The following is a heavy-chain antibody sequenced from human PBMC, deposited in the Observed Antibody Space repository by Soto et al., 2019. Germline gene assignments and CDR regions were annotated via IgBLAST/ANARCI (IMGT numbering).Heavy chain of an antibody. D-gene: IGHD1-1*01. CDR3: AKTKLERRPYYCDY. V-gene: IGHV3-30*18. J-gene: IGHJ4*02. Sequence: GGSLRLSCAASGFTFSSYVMHWVRQAPGKGLEWVAVISYDGINKYYADSVKGRFTISRDNSKNTLYLQMNSLRAEDTAVYYCAKTKLERRPYYCDYWGQGPRFTVSS. CDR2: ISYDGINK. CDR1: GFTFSSYV.